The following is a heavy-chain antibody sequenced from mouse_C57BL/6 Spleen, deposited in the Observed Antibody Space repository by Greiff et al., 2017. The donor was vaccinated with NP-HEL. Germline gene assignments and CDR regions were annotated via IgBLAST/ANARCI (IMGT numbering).Heavy chain of an antibody. Sequence: QVQLQQSGAELVKPGASVKMSCKASGYTFTSYWITWVKQRPGQGLEWIGDIYPGSGSTNYNEKFKSKATLTVDTSSSTAYMQLSSLTSEDSAVYYCAIYGNDGYYAMDYWGQGTSVTVSS. D-gene: IGHD2-2*01. V-gene: IGHV1-55*01. CDR1: GYTFTSYW. J-gene: IGHJ4*01. CDR3: AIYGNDGYYAMDY. CDR2: IYPGSGST.